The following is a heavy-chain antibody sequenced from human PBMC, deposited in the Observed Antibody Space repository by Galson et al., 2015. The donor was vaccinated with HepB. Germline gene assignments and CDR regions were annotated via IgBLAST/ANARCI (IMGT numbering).Heavy chain of an antibody. CDR3: ARDSYSSADT. CDR1: GLPFSDNW. D-gene: IGHD6-19*01. V-gene: IGHV3-74*01. Sequence: SLRLSCAVSGLPFSDNWFHWIRQSPGTGLGWVSRINNDGSWTSYADSVRGRFITSRDDSRSTVYLEMTSVRPDDTATYFCARDSYSSADTWGQGTLVIVS. CDR2: INNDGSWT. J-gene: IGHJ5*02.